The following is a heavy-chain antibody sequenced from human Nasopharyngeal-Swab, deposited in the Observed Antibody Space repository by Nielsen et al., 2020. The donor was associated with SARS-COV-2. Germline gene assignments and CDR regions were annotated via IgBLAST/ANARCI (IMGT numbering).Heavy chain of an antibody. J-gene: IGHJ6*03. D-gene: IGHD5-12*01. V-gene: IGHV3-21*01. CDR1: GFTFSSYS. CDR3: ARDSSGYENYYYYYYMDV. Sequence: RGSLRLSCAASGFTFSSYSMNWVRQAPGKGLEWVSSISSSSSYIYYADSVKGRFTISRDNAKNSLYLQMNSLRAEDTAVYYCARDSSGYENYYYYYYMDVWGKGTTVTVSS. CDR2: ISSSSSYI.